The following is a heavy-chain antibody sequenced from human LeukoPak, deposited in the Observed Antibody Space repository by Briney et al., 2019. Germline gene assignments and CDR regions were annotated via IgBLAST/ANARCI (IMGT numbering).Heavy chain of an antibody. Sequence: PSETLSLTCTVSGGSISSYYWSWIRQPAGKGLEWIGRIYTSGNTNYNPSLKSRVTISVDKSKNQFSLKLSSVTAADTAVYYCARVLVGANYYYYMEVGGKGTTVTVSS. D-gene: IGHD1-26*01. V-gene: IGHV4-4*07. CDR2: IYTSGNT. CDR1: GGSISSYY. J-gene: IGHJ6*03. CDR3: ARVLVGANYYYYMEV.